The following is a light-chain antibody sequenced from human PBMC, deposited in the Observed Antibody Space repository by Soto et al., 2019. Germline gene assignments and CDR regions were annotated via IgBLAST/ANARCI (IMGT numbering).Light chain of an antibody. Sequence: QSVLTQPASVSGSPGQSITISCTGTSSDVGSYDYVSWYQHHPGKAPKLLIYEVSNRPSGVSNRFSGSKSGNTASLTISGLQAEDGADYYCSSYTSSSSPYVFGTGTKVTVL. V-gene: IGLV2-14*01. J-gene: IGLJ1*01. CDR1: SSDVGSYDY. CDR3: SSYTSSSSPYV. CDR2: EVS.